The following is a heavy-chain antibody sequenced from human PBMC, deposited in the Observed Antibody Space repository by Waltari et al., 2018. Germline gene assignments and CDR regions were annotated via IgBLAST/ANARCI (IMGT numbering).Heavy chain of an antibody. CDR3: AKHGITTTNWSKTSHSWFGP. D-gene: IGHD1-1*01. CDR2: VDYNGDT. J-gene: IGHJ5*02. CDR1: GASLNSAIYY. V-gene: IGHV4-39*02. Sequence: QLQLLESGPGLVKPSETLSLTCAVSGASLNSAIYYLAWVRPPPGKGLEWIGSVDYNGDTYYNPSLKSRVTISADASRNRFSLGLSSVTAADTGFYYCAKHGITTTNWSKTSHSWFGPWGQGILVTVS.